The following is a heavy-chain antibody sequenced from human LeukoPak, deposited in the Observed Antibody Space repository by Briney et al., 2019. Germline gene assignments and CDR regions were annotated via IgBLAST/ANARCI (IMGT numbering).Heavy chain of an antibody. Sequence: SETLSLTCTVSGGSISSYYWSWIRQPPGKGLEWIGYIYYSGSTNYNPSLKSRVTISVDTSKNQFSLKLSSVTAADTAVYYCARDRRGLAYCGGVCYWFDPWGQGTLVTVSS. CDR3: ARDRRGLAYCGGVCYWFDP. V-gene: IGHV4-59*01. D-gene: IGHD2-21*02. CDR1: GGSISSYY. J-gene: IGHJ5*02. CDR2: IYYSGST.